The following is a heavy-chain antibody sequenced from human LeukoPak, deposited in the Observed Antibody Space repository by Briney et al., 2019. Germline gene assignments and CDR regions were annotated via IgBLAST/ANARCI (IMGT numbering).Heavy chain of an antibody. V-gene: IGHV1-3*01. D-gene: IGHD1-20*01. CDR2: INAGNGDT. CDR1: GYTVTTYA. J-gene: IGHJ4*02. Sequence: ASVKVSCKASGYTVTTYAKHWVRQAPGQRLEWMGWINAGNGDTESSQKFQGRVTITWDTSANTAYMELSSLRSEDTAVYYCAREGITGDDYFDYWGQGTLVTVSS. CDR3: AREGITGDDYFDY.